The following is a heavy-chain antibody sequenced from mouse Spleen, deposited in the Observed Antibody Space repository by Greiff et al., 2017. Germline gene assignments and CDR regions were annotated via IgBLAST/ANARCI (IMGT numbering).Heavy chain of an antibody. CDR2: IDPSDSYT. V-gene: IGHV1-50*01. D-gene: IGHD4-1*01. CDR1: GYTFTSYW. Sequence: VQLQQPGAELVKPGASVKLSCKASGYTFTSYWMQWVKQRPGQGLEWIGEIDPSDSYTNYNQKFKGKATLTVDTSSSTAYMQLSSLTSEDSAVYYCARNWDERAWFAYWGQGTLVTVSA. CDR3: ARNWDERAWFAY. J-gene: IGHJ3*01.